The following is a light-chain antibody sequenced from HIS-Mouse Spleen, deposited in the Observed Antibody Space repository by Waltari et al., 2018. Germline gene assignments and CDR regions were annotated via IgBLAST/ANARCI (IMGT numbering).Light chain of an antibody. CDR3: CSYAGSYTYV. CDR2: DVS. CDR1: SSDVGGYNY. Sequence: QSALTQPRSVSGSPGQSVTISCTGTSSDVGGYNYVPWYQQHPGKAPNRMIYDVSKRPSGVPDRFSGSKSGNTASLTVSGLQAEDEADYYCCSYAGSYTYVFGTGTKVTVL. J-gene: IGLJ1*01. V-gene: IGLV2-11*01.